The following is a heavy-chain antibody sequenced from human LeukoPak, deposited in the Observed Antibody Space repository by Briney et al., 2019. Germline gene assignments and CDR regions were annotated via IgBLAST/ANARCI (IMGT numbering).Heavy chain of an antibody. CDR2: ISSSSSYI. CDR3: AKDTVVAANDAFDI. Sequence: GGSLRLSCAASGFTFSSYSMNWVHQAPGKGLEWVSSISSSSSYIYYADSVKGRFTTSRDNAKNSLYLQMNSLRAEDTAVYYCAKDTVVAANDAFDIWGQGTMVTVSS. J-gene: IGHJ3*02. CDR1: GFTFSSYS. D-gene: IGHD2-15*01. V-gene: IGHV3-21*04.